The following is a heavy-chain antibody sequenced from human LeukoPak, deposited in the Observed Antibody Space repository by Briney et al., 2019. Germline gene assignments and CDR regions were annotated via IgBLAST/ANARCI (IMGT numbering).Heavy chain of an antibody. J-gene: IGHJ4*02. CDR1: GYTFTSYD. D-gene: IGHD3-22*01. Sequence: ASVKVSCKASGYTFTSYDINWVRQAPGQGLEWMGWINPNSGGTNYAQKFQGRVTMTRDTSISTAYMELSRLRSDDTAVYYCAREEKDYYDSSGYPDYWGQGTLVTVSS. CDR3: AREEKDYYDSSGYPDY. V-gene: IGHV1-2*02. CDR2: INPNSGGT.